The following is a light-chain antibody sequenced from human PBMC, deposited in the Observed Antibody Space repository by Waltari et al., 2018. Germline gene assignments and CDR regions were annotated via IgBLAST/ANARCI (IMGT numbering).Light chain of an antibody. CDR3: QQYNNWPPLFT. J-gene: IGKJ3*01. CDR2: GAS. Sequence: EIVMTQSPATLSVSPGDRATLSCRASQSVSSNLAWYQQKPGQAPRLLIYGASTRATGIPARFSGTGSGTGFTLTISSLQSEDFAVYYCQQYNNWPPLFTFGPGTKVDMK. V-gene: IGKV3D-15*01. CDR1: QSVSSN.